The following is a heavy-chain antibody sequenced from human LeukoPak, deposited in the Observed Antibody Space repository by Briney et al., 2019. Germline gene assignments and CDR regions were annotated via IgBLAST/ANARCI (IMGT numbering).Heavy chain of an antibody. CDR3: AREEVGATTGDY. CDR1: GFTVSSNY. Sequence: GGSLRLSCAASGFTVSSNYMSWVRQAPGKGLEWVSVIYSGGSTYYADSVKGRFTISRDNSKNTLYLQMNSLRAEDTAVYYCAREEVGATTGDYWGQGTLVPVSS. V-gene: IGHV3-53*01. CDR2: IYSGGST. J-gene: IGHJ4*02. D-gene: IGHD1-26*01.